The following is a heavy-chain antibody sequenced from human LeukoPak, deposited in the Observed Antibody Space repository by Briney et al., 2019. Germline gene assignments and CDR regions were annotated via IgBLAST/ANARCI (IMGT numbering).Heavy chain of an antibody. D-gene: IGHD3-22*01. CDR1: GYTLTELS. V-gene: IGHV1-24*01. Sequence: APVKVSCKVSGYTLTELSMHWVRQAPGKGLEWMGGFDPEDGETIYAQKFQGRVTMTEDTSTDTAYMELSSLRSEDTAVYYCATSMIVVVSVVTPLDYWGQGTLVTVSS. CDR3: ATSMIVVVSVVTPLDY. J-gene: IGHJ4*02. CDR2: FDPEDGET.